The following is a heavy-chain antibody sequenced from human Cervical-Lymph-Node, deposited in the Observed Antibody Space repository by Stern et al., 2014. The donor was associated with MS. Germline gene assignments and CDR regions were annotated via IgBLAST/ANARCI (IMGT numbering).Heavy chain of an antibody. CDR3: ATHPVGP. CDR1: GYKFTNQW. Sequence: VQLGQSGAEVKKPGESLKISCKTSGYKFTNQWIAWVRQMPGKGLEFMGIIYPGDSDTRYNPSFQGQVIISDDKSINTAYLQWSSLKASDTAMYYCATHPVGPWGQGTLVTVSS. V-gene: IGHV5-51*01. J-gene: IGHJ5*02. CDR2: IYPGDSDT.